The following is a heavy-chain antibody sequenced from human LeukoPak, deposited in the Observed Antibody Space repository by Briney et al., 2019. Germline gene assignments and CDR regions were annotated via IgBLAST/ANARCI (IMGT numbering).Heavy chain of an antibody. CDR1: GFTFNSYA. D-gene: IGHD3-10*01. CDR2: ISGSGGST. Sequence: GGSLRLSCAASGFTFNSYAMSWVRQSPGKGLEWVLAISGSGGSTYYADSVKGRFTISRDNSKNTLYLQMSSLRAEDTAVYYCAKTSYYYGSGSYWDYFDYWGQGTLVTVSS. J-gene: IGHJ4*02. V-gene: IGHV3-23*01. CDR3: AKTSYYYGSGSYWDYFDY.